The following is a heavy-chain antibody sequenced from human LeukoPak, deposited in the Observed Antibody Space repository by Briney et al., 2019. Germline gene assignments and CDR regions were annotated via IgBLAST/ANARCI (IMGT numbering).Heavy chain of an antibody. D-gene: IGHD2-2*01. CDR1: GYTFSDYY. V-gene: IGHV3-11*01. CDR3: ARVEAAASYGMDV. Sequence: GGSLRLSCAASGYTFSDYYMSWISQAPGKGLEWVSYISSSGSTIYYADSVKGRFTISRDNAKNSLYLQMNSLRAEDTAVYYCARVEAAASYGMDVWGQGTTVTVSS. CDR2: ISSSGSTI. J-gene: IGHJ6*02.